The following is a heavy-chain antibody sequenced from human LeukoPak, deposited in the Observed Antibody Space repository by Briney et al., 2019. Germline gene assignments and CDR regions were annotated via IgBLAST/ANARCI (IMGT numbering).Heavy chain of an antibody. D-gene: IGHD3-10*01. Sequence: GASVKVSCKASGYTFTGYYMHWVRQAPGQGLEWMGWINPNSGGTNYAQKFQGRVTMTRDTSISTAYMELSRLRSDDTAVYYCARAWGSGINWFDPWGQGTLVTVSS. CDR3: ARAWGSGINWFDP. CDR1: GYTFTGYY. J-gene: IGHJ5*02. V-gene: IGHV1-2*02. CDR2: INPNSGGT.